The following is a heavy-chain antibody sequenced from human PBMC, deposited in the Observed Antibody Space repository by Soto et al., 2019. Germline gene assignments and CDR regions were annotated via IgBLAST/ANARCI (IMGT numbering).Heavy chain of an antibody. CDR2: MYYSGST. V-gene: IGHV4-59*01. CDR1: GDSISGYY. CDR3: ASTAPGIVLIRGGSWFDP. D-gene: IGHD2-8*01. Sequence: SETLSLTCTVSGDSISGYYWSFIRQPPGKGLEWIGYMYYSGSTNYNPSLKSRATISVDTSKNQFSLQLNSVTAAATAVYYCASTAPGIVLIRGGSWFDPWGQGTLVTVSS. J-gene: IGHJ5*02.